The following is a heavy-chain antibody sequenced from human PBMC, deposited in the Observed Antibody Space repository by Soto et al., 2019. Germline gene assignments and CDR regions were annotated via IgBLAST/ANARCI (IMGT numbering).Heavy chain of an antibody. CDR1: GFTFSKFA. CDR2: ISNSFSDGNT. CDR3: AKVVSPEGGNYFEY. V-gene: IGHV3-23*01. J-gene: IGHJ4*02. Sequence: DVRLLESGGNLVQPGGSLRLSCVASGFTFSKFAMNWVRQAPGKGLEWVSVISNSFSDGNTHYADSVKGRFTISRDNEKRTVFLEMNSLRAEDTAVYYWAKVVSPEGGNYFEYWGQGTLVTVSS. D-gene: IGHD3-10*01.